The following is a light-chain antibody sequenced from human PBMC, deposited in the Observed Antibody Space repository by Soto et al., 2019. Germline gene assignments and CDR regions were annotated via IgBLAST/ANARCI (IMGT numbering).Light chain of an antibody. J-gene: IGKJ4*01. Sequence: ETLMTQSPATLSVSPGDRANLSCRASQSVGINLAWYRRKPGQTPSLLIYGASIRATGVPARFSGSGSGTEFTLTISSLQSEDFAVYFCQQYKNWPPLTFGGGTKVEIK. CDR1: QSVGIN. CDR3: QQYKNWPPLT. CDR2: GAS. V-gene: IGKV3-15*01.